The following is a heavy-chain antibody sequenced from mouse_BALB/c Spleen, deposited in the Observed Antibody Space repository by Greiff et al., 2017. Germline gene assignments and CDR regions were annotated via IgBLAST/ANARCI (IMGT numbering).Heavy chain of an antibody. D-gene: IGHD1-1*01. CDR3: ARGGAYGSSYGFAY. J-gene: IGHJ3*01. CDR1: GYTFTSYV. Sequence: EVQRVESGPELVKPGASVKMSCKASGYTFTSYVMHWVKQKPGQGLEWIGYINPYNDGTKYNEKFKGKATLTSDKSSSTAYMELSSLTSEDSAVYYCARGGAYGSSYGFAYWGQGTLVTVSA. CDR2: INPYNDGT. V-gene: IGHV1-14*01.